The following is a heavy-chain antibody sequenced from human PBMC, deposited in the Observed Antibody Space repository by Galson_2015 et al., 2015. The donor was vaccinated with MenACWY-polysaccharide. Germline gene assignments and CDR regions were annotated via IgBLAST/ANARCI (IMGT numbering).Heavy chain of an antibody. CDR3: ASLDTDMVRSVGY. D-gene: IGHD5-18*01. J-gene: IGHJ4*02. Sequence: STIYYADSVKGRFTISSDKAKNSVYLQMNSLRVEDTALYYCASLDTDMVRSVGYWGRGTLVTVSS. V-gene: IGHV3-11*01. CDR2: STI.